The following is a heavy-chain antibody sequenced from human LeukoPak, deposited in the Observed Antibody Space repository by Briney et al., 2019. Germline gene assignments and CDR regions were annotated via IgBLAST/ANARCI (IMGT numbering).Heavy chain of an antibody. Sequence: GGSLRLSCAASGFTFSSYGMHWVRQAPGKGLEWVAFIRYDGSNKYYADSVKGRSTISRDNSKNTLYLQMNSLRAEDTAVYYCAKGSGSYDWFDPWGQGTLVTVSS. CDR3: AKGSGSYDWFDP. CDR2: IRYDGSNK. D-gene: IGHD1-26*01. V-gene: IGHV3-30*02. CDR1: GFTFSSYG. J-gene: IGHJ5*02.